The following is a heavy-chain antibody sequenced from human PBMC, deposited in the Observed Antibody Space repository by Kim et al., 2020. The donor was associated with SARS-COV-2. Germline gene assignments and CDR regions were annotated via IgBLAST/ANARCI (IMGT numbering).Heavy chain of an antibody. J-gene: IGHJ4*02. CDR3: ARDRRVPMVRGVIHFDY. V-gene: IGHV1-18*01. D-gene: IGHD3-10*01. Sequence: LQGRVTMTTDTSTSTAYMELRSLRSDDTAVYYCARDRRVPMVRGVIHFDYWGQGTLVTVSS.